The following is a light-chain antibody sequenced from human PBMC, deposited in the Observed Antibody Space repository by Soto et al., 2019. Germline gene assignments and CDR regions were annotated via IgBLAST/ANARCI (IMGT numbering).Light chain of an antibody. CDR2: GAS. CDR1: QSVSSSY. V-gene: IGKV3-20*01. CDR3: QQYGSSPPT. Sequence: EIVLTQSPGTLSLSPGERATLSCRASQSVSSSYLAWYQQKPGQAPRLLIYGASSRASGVPDRFSGSGSGTDFTLTISSLEPEDVAVYSCQQYGSSPPTFGQGTKLEIK. J-gene: IGKJ2*01.